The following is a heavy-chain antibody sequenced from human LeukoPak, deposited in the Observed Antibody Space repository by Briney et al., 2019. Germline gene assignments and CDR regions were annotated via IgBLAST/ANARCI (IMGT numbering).Heavy chain of an antibody. CDR3: AREGSNKNYYDSSGYYYPFDY. CDR2: INHSGST. D-gene: IGHD3-22*01. Sequence: PSETLSLTCAVYGGSFSGYYWSWIRQPPGKGLEWIGEINHSGSTNYNPSLKSRVTISVDTSKNQFSLKLSSVTAADTAVYYCAREGSNKNYYDSSGYYYPFDYWGQGTLVTVSS. CDR1: GGSFSGYY. V-gene: IGHV4-34*01. J-gene: IGHJ4*02.